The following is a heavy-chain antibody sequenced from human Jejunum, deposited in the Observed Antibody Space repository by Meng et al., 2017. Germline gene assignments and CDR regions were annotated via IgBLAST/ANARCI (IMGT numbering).Heavy chain of an antibody. CDR2: IYWDDDK. D-gene: IGHD6-6*01. V-gene: IGHV2-5*02. CDR1: GFSLSTSGVG. J-gene: IGHJ4*02. CDR3: VQRHTSSSGVVY. Sequence: QYTLNQSGPTLVKPTPTLTLTCTFSGFSLSTSGVGVGWIRQPPGKALECLALIYWDDDKRYNPSLKNRLTVTKDTSKNQVVLTMTNMDLVDTATYYCVQRHTSSSGVVYWGQGLLVTVSS.